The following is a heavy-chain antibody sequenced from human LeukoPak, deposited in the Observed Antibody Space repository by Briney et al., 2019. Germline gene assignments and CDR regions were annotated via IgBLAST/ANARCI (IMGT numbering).Heavy chain of an antibody. D-gene: IGHD3-16*02. J-gene: IGHJ4*02. CDR1: GCSFSTYA. Sequence: GGSLRLSFAASGCSFSTYAMSWVRQAPGQGVEWVSGVNGNGGSTSYADSVKGRFTIFRDNSKNTVYLQMNSLRVEDTAVYYCAKSLYGGCDYWGQGTVVTVSS. CDR2: VNGNGGST. V-gene: IGHV3-23*01. CDR3: AKSLYGGCDY.